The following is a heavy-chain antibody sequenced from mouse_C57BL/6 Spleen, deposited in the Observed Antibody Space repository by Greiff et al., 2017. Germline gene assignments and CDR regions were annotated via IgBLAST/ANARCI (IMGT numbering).Heavy chain of an antibody. CDR3: ARDGGGYHFDY. J-gene: IGHJ2*01. CDR2: IYPSSGNT. CDR1: GYTFTSYG. Sequence: VQLQQSGAELARPGASVKLSCKASGYTFTSYGISWVKQRTGQGLEWIGEIYPSSGNTCYNQKFKGKATLTADKSSSTAYMELHSLTSEDSAVYYCARDGGGYHFDYWGQGTTLTVSS. D-gene: IGHD2-2*01. V-gene: IGHV1-81*01.